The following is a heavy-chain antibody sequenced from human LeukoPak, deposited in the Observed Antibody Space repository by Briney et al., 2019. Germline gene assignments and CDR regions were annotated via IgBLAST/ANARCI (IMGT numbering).Heavy chain of an antibody. CDR1: GGSFSGYY. CDR3: SGDSSASEDPKKYFQY. D-gene: IGHD3-22*01. CDR2: INHSGST. J-gene: IGHJ1*01. V-gene: IGHV4-34*01. Sequence: SETLSLTCAVYGGSFSGYYWSWTRQPPGKGLEWIGEINHSGSTNYNPSLKSRVIISIDTSKKQFSLKLSSVTAADTAVYYCSGDSSASEDPKKYFQYWGQGTLVTVSS.